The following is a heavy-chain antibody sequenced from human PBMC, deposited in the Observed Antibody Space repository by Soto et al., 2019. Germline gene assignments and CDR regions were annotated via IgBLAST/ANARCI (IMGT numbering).Heavy chain of an antibody. J-gene: IGHJ4*02. V-gene: IGHV4-39*01. Sequence: SETLSLTCTVSDGSISSSSYYWGWIRQPPGKGLEWIGSIYYSGSTYYNPSLKSRVTISVDTSKNQFSLKLSSVTAADTAVYYCARTPRYSSSWLLDYWGQGTLVTVSS. CDR1: DGSISSSSYY. CDR2: IYYSGST. CDR3: ARTPRYSSSWLLDY. D-gene: IGHD6-13*01.